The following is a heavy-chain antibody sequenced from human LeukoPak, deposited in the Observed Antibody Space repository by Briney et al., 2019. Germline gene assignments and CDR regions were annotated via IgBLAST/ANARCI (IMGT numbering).Heavy chain of an antibody. D-gene: IGHD6-19*01. CDR1: GYTFTGYY. Sequence: ASVKVSCKASGYTFTGYYMHWVRQAPRQGLEWMGWINPNSGGTNYAQKFQGRVTMTRDTSISTAYMELSRLRSDDTAVYYCARDAYSSGWSLYYYYYGMDVWGQGTTVTVSS. J-gene: IGHJ6*02. V-gene: IGHV1-2*02. CDR2: INPNSGGT. CDR3: ARDAYSSGWSLYYYYYGMDV.